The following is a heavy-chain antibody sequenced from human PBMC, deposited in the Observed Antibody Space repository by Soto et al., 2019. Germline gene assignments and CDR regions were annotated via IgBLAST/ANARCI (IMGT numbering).Heavy chain of an antibody. CDR1: GFTFSSYG. CDR2: TWDDGSNK. V-gene: IGHV3-33*01. Sequence: QVQLVESGGGVVQPGRSLRLSCAASGFTFSSYGMHWVRQAPGKGPEWVAVTWDDGSNKYYADSVKGRFTISRDNSKNTLYLRMNSLRAEDTAVYYCARDRVGYSSGWYYYWGQGTLVTVSS. J-gene: IGHJ4*02. D-gene: IGHD6-19*01. CDR3: ARDRVGYSSGWYYY.